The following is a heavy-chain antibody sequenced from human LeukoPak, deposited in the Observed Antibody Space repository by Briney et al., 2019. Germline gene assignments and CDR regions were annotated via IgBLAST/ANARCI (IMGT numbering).Heavy chain of an antibody. V-gene: IGHV3-23*01. Sequence: PGGSLRLSCAASGFTFSSYAMSWVRQAPGKGLEWVSAISGSGGSTYYADSVKGRFTISRDNSKNTLYLQMNSLRAEDTAVYYCAKDGGGYGSGSYYKGGHYFDYWGQGTLVTVSS. CDR2: ISGSGGST. CDR3: AKDGGGYGSGSYYKGGHYFDY. D-gene: IGHD3-10*01. CDR1: GFTFSSYA. J-gene: IGHJ4*02.